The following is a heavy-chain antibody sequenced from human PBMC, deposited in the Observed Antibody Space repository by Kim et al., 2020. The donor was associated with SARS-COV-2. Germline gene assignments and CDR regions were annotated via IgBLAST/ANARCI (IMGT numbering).Heavy chain of an antibody. V-gene: IGHV3-23*01. J-gene: IGHJ4*02. CDR3: AKGAPSGSYPVGAY. Sequence: ADAGKGRFTIAEDNSKNTLYLQMNSLRAEDTAVYYCAKGAPSGSYPVGAYWGQGTLVTVSS. D-gene: IGHD1-26*01.